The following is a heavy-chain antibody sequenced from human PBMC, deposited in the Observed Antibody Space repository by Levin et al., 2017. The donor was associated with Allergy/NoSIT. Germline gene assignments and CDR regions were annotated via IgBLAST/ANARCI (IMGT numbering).Heavy chain of an antibody. CDR2: IKSKTDGGTT. J-gene: IGHJ6*03. D-gene: IGHD3-10*01. CDR1: GFTFSNAW. CDR3: TTGNALYGSGSYYNDPPYYYYYYMDV. Sequence: GESLKISCAASGFTFSNAWMSWVRQAPGKGLEWVGRIKSKTDGGTTDYAAPVKGRFTISRDDSKNTLYLQMNSLKTEDTAVYYCTTGNALYGSGSYYNDPPYYYYYYMDVWGKGTTVTVSS. V-gene: IGHV3-15*01.